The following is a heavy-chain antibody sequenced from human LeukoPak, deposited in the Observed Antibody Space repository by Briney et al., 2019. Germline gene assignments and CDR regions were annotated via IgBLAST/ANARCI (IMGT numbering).Heavy chain of an antibody. V-gene: IGHV4-39*01. J-gene: IGHJ4*02. CDR3: ARHRPYYDPRAFDY. CDR2: IFYSGST. D-gene: IGHD3-3*01. CDR1: GGSISSSNYY. Sequence: PSETLSLTRTVSGGSISSSNYYWGWIRQPPGKGLEWIGSIFYSGSTYNNPSLKSRVTMSVDTSKNQFSLKMSSVTAADTAVYYCARHRPYYDPRAFDYWGQGTLVTVSS.